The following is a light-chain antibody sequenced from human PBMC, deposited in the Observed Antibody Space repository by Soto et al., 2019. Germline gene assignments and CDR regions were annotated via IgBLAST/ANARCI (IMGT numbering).Light chain of an antibody. J-gene: IGKJ1*01. CDR1: QSVSSNY. CDR3: QQYGSSPTWT. Sequence: VLTQSPGTLSLSPGERATLSCRASQSVSSNYLAWYQQKPGQAPRLLIYGASSRATGIPDRFSGSGSGTDFTLTISRLEREDSGVYSCQQYGSSPTWTFGHRTKVDSK. V-gene: IGKV3-20*01. CDR2: GAS.